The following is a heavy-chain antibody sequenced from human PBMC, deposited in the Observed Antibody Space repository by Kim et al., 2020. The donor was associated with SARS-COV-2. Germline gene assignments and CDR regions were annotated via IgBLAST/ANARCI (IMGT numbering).Heavy chain of an antibody. CDR2: INHSGST. CDR3: ASRLRTTEGGLPRNWFDP. Sequence: SETLSLTCAVYGGSFSGYYWSWIRQPPGKGLEWIGEINHSGSTNYNPSLKSRVTISVDTSKNQFSLKLSSVTAADTAVYYCASRLRTTEGGLPRNWFDPWGQGTLVTVSS. V-gene: IGHV4-34*01. CDR1: GGSFSGYY. D-gene: IGHD4-17*01. J-gene: IGHJ5*02.